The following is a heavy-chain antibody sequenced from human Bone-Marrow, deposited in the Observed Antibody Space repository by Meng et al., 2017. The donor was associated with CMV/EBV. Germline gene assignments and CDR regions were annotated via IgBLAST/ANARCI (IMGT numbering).Heavy chain of an antibody. Sequence: FTFSSYAMSWVRQAPGKGLEWVSGIRGNGVSTYYANSVKGRFTMSRDNSKNSLYLQMDSLRVEDTAVYYCAKASSFRDGRASGNWFDPWGQGTLVTVPS. J-gene: IGHJ5*02. CDR3: AKASSFRDGRASGNWFDP. CDR1: FTFSSYA. CDR2: IRGNGVST. V-gene: IGHV3-23*01. D-gene: IGHD3-10*02.